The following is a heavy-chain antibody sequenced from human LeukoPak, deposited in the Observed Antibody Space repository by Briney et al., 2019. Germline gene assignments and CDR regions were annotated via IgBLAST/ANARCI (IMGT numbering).Heavy chain of an antibody. CDR3: ASSIRGYYYGMDV. CDR1: GGSISGFY. J-gene: IGHJ6*02. V-gene: IGHV4-59*01. Sequence: SETLSLTCTVSGGSISGFYWSWIRQPPGKGLEWIGYVYYSGSTNYNPSLKSRVTISVDTSENQFSLKLNSVTAADTAVYYCASSIRGYYYGMDVWGQGTTVTVSS. D-gene: IGHD5-12*01. CDR2: VYYSGST.